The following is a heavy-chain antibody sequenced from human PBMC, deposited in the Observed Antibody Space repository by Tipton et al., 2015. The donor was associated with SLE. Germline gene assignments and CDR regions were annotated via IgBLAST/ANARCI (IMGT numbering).Heavy chain of an antibody. D-gene: IGHD3-10*01. CDR3: ARGLMVRGVKVDY. CDR2: IYHSGST. V-gene: IGHV4-4*02. CDR1: GGSSSSSNW. Sequence: TLSLTCAVSGGSSSSSNWWSWVRQPPGKGLEWIGEIYHSGSTNYNPSLKSRVTISVDTSKNQFSLKLSSVTAADTAVYYCARGLMVRGVKVDYWGQGTLVTVSS. J-gene: IGHJ4*02.